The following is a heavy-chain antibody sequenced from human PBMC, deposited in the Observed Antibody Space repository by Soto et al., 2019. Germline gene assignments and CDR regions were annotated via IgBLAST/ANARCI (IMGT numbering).Heavy chain of an antibody. D-gene: IGHD6-19*01. CDR2: IFYSGSTTY. V-gene: IGHV4-59*11. J-gene: IGHJ4*02. Sequence: TSETLSLTCTVSGGSISGHYWIWIRQPPGEGMEWIGYIFYSGSTTYNNNPSLKSRVTISVDTSKTQFSLRLSSVTAADTAVYYCARVGSSGWSPDYWGQGTLVTVSS. CDR3: ARVGSSGWSPDY. CDR1: GGSISGHY.